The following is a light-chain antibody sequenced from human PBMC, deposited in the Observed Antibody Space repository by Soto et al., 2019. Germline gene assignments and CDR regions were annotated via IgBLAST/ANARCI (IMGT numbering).Light chain of an antibody. Sequence: EIVLTQSPGTLSLSPGERATLSCRASQSVSSSYLAWYQQKPGQAPRLLIYGASSRATGIPDRFSGSGSETDFTLTISRLEPEDLAVYYCQQYGSSPLWTFGQGTKGEIK. CDR3: QQYGSSPLWT. V-gene: IGKV3-20*01. CDR2: GAS. CDR1: QSVSSSY. J-gene: IGKJ1*01.